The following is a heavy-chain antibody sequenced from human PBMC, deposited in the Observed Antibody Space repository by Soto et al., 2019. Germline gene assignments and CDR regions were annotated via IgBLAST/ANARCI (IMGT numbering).Heavy chain of an antibody. D-gene: IGHD3-10*01. V-gene: IGHV4-34*01. CDR1: GGSFSDYS. CDR2: INHSGST. J-gene: IGHJ4*02. CDR3: ARDPSRGFPDY. Sequence: SETLSLTCAVYGGSFSDYSWTWIRQPPGKGLEWIGEINHSGSTYYNPSLKSRVTISVDRSKNQFSLKLNSVTAADTAVYYCARDPSRGFPDYWGQGTLVTVSS.